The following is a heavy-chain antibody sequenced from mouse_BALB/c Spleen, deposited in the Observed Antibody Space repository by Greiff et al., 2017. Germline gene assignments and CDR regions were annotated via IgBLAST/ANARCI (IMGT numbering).Heavy chain of an antibody. CDR1: GYSFTSYW. J-gene: IGHJ4*01. Sequence: VQLQQSGPQLVRPGASVKISCKASGYSFTSYWMHWVKQRPGQGLEWIGMIDPSDSETRLNQKFKDKATLTVDKSSSTAYMQLSSPTSEDSAVYYCARGGYRYEDAMDYWGQGTSVTVSS. CDR3: ARGGYRYEDAMDY. V-gene: IGHV1S126*01. D-gene: IGHD2-14*01. CDR2: IDPSDSET.